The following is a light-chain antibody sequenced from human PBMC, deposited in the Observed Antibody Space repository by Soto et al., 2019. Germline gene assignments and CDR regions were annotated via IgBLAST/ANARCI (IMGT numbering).Light chain of an antibody. Sequence: QSALTQPASVSGSPGQSITISCSGISSDVDTYNYVSWYQLHPGKAPKAVIYDVSSRPSGVSNRFSGSRSGDTASLTISGRQAEDEAHYYCCSLSTGSTRDVFGTGTKLTV. J-gene: IGLJ1*01. CDR2: DVS. V-gene: IGLV2-14*03. CDR3: CSLSTGSTRDV. CDR1: SSDVDTYNY.